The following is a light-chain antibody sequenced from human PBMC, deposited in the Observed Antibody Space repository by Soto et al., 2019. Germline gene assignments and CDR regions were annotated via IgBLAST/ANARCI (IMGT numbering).Light chain of an antibody. Sequence: QSALTQPPSASGSPGQSVAISCTGTTSDIGGYNYVSWYQQHPGKAPKHMIYEVNKRPSGVPDRFSGSKSGNTASLTVSGLQAEDEADYYCSSHGGNSPYVFGTGTKVTVL. CDR1: TSDIGGYNY. J-gene: IGLJ1*01. V-gene: IGLV2-8*01. CDR2: EVN. CDR3: SSHGGNSPYV.